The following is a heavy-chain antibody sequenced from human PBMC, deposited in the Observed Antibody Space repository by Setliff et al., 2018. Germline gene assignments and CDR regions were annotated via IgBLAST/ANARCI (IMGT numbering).Heavy chain of an antibody. J-gene: IGHJ4*02. CDR2: IYYSGST. CDR3: ARLRGAFDY. V-gene: IGHV4-61*01. D-gene: IGHD3-16*01. Sequence: SETLSLTCTVSGGSISSGNYYWSWIRQPPGKRLEWIGYIYYSGSTNYNPSLESRVTISVDTSKNQFSLRLNSATAADTAVYYCARLRGAFDYWGQGTLVTVSS. CDR1: GGSISSGNYY.